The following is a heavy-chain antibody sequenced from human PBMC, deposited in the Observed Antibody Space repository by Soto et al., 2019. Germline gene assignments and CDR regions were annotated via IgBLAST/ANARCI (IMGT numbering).Heavy chain of an antibody. CDR2: ISGSGGST. D-gene: IGHD2-15*01. V-gene: IGHV3-23*01. CDR1: GFTFSSYA. CDR3: AKAPDIVVVVAATAVSNY. Sequence: EVQLLESGGGLVQPGGSLRLSCAASGFTFSSYAMSWVRQAPGKGLEWVSAISGSGGSTYYADSVKGRFTISRDHSKNTLYLQMNSLRAEDTAVYYCAKAPDIVVVVAATAVSNYWGQGTLVTVSS. J-gene: IGHJ4*02.